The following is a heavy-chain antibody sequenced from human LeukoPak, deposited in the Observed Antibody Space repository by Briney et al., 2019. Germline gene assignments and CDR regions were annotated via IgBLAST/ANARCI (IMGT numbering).Heavy chain of an antibody. D-gene: IGHD5-24*01. CDR1: GFTFSSYT. CDR3: ARTQFSYYYYGMDV. V-gene: IGHV3-21*01. CDR2: ISTSSSYI. J-gene: IGHJ6*02. Sequence: VGSLRLSCAASGFTFSSYTMNWVRQGPGKGLEWVSSISTSSSYIHYADSVKGRFTISRDNAKNSLFLQMNSLRDEDTGVYYCARTQFSYYYYGMDVWGQGTTVTVSS.